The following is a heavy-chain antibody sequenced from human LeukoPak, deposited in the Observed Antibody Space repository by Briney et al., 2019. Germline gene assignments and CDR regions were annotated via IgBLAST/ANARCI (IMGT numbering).Heavy chain of an antibody. J-gene: IGHJ3*02. V-gene: IGHV3-30-3*01. CDR3: AREDRPDAFDI. D-gene: IGHD3-22*01. CDR2: ISYDGSNK. Sequence: PGGSLRLSCAASGFTFSSYAMHWVRQAPGKGLEWVAVISYDGSNKYYADSVKGRFTISRDNSKNTLYPQMNSLRAEDTAVYYCAREDRPDAFDIWGQGTMVTVSS. CDR1: GFTFSSYA.